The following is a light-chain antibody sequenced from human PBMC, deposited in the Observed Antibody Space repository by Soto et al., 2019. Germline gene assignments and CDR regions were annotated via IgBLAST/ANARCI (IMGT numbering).Light chain of an antibody. CDR2: GNS. CDR3: QSYDSSLSGVV. V-gene: IGLV1-40*01. J-gene: IGLJ2*01. CDR1: SSNIGAGYD. Sequence: QSVLTQPPSVSGAPGQRVTISCTGSSSNIGAGYDVHWYQQLPGTAPKLLIYGNSNRPSGVPDRFSGSKSGTSASLAITGRQAEDEADYYCQSYDSSLSGVVFGGGTKPTVL.